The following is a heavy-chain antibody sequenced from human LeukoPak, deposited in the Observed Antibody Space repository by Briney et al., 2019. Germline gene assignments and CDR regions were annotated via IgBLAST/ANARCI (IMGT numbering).Heavy chain of an antibody. CDR2: ISGSGGST. D-gene: IGHD2-2*01. Sequence: PGGSLRLSCAASGFTFSSYAMSWVRQVPGKGLEWVSAISGSGGSTYYADSVKGRFTISRDNSKNTLYLQMNSLRAEDTAVYYCAKGSTSPPYYYYGMDVWGQGTTVTVSS. V-gene: IGHV3-23*01. CDR1: GFTFSSYA. J-gene: IGHJ6*02. CDR3: AKGSTSPPYYYYGMDV.